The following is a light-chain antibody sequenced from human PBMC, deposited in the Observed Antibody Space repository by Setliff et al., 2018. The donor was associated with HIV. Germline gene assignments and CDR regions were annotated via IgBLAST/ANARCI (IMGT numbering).Light chain of an antibody. Sequence: QSVLTQPPSASGSPGQSVTISCTGTSGDVGGYNYVSWYQQHPGKAPKLMMYEVNQRPSGVPDRFSGSKSGDTASLTVSVLQAEDEADYFCSSYAGSNIYVFGTGTKVTVL. V-gene: IGLV2-8*01. CDR3: SSYAGSNIYV. CDR2: EVN. CDR1: SGDVGGYNY. J-gene: IGLJ1*01.